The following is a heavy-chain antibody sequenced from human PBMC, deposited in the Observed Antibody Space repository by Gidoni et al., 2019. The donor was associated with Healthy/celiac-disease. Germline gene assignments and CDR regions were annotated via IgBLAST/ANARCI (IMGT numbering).Heavy chain of an antibody. D-gene: IGHD4-17*01. J-gene: IGHJ4*02. Sequence: EVQLVESGGGLVQPGGSLRLSWAASGFTVSSTYMSWVRQAPGKGLEWVSFIYSGRSTNYVDSVRGRFTISRDDSKNTLYLQMNSLRAEDTAVYYCATGIGLYGDYRLDYWGQGTLVTVSS. CDR3: ATGIGLYGDYRLDY. CDR1: GFTVSSTY. V-gene: IGHV3-66*01. CDR2: IYSGRST.